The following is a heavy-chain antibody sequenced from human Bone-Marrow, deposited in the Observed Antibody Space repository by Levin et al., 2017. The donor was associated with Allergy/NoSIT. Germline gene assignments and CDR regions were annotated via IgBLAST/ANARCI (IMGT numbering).Heavy chain of an antibody. J-gene: IGHJ6*03. CDR1: GGSFTSTNW. CDR3: ASTSGRYGYYYYMDV. V-gene: IGHV4-4*02. Sequence: SETLSLTCAVSGGSFTSTNWWSWVRQPPGKGLEWIGEIYHSGSTNYNPSLKSRVTMSVDKSNNQFSLRLTSVTAADTAVYYCASTSGRYGYYYYMDVWGKGTTVTVSS. D-gene: IGHD6-19*01. CDR2: IYHSGST.